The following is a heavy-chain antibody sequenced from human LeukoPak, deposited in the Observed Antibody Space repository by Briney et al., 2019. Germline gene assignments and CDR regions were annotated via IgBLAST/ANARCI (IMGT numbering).Heavy chain of an antibody. J-gene: IGHJ4*02. D-gene: IGHD2-2*01. Sequence: GGSLRLSCAASGFTFSSYAMSWVRQAPGKGLEWVSAISGSGGSTYYADSVKGRFTISRDNSKNTLYLQMNSLRAEDTAVYYCAKDLDPFVSTSPAPYDYWGQGTLVTVSS. V-gene: IGHV3-23*01. CDR3: AKDLDPFVSTSPAPYDY. CDR1: GFTFSSYA. CDR2: ISGSGGST.